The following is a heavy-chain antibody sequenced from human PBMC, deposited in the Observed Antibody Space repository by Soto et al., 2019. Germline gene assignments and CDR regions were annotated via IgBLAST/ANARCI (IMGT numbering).Heavy chain of an antibody. D-gene: IGHD3-10*01. CDR3: AKVSRKGSAIDFDY. CDR2: VNPNNGDT. CDR1: GYTFSNYD. V-gene: IGHV1-8*01. J-gene: IGHJ4*02. Sequence: QVQLVQSGAELKKPGASVKVSCKASGYTFSNYDMNWVRQATGQGPEWIGWVNPNNGDTGYAQKFQGRVTPTTDISTTTAYMELTSLRSEDTAIYYCAKVSRKGSAIDFDYWGQGTPITVSS.